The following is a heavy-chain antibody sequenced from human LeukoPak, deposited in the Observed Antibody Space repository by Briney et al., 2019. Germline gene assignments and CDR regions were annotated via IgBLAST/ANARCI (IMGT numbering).Heavy chain of an antibody. CDR1: GFTFSTYW. J-gene: IGHJ4*02. CDR2: IQEDGNEK. D-gene: IGHD1-26*01. Sequence: GGSLRLSCAASGFTFSTYWMSWVRQAPGKGLEWVANIQEDGNEKYYVDSVKGRFTISRDNAKNSLYLQMNSLRVEDTAVYYCASRIVGTPDYFDYWGQGTLVTVSS. CDR3: ASRIVGTPDYFDY. V-gene: IGHV3-7*01.